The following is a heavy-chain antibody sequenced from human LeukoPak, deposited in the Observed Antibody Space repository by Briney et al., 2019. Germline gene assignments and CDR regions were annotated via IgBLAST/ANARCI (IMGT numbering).Heavy chain of an antibody. Sequence: PGVSLRLSCGVSGFTFSNYWMYWVRQAPGKGLEWVANIKQDGSEIFYLDSVKGRFTISRDNTKNSLYLQMNSLRAEDTAVYYCAKEVGYSRLNYYFDYWGQGTLVTVSS. J-gene: IGHJ4*02. CDR1: GFTFSNYW. CDR3: AKEVGYSRLNYYFDY. D-gene: IGHD6-13*01. V-gene: IGHV3-7*03. CDR2: IKQDGSEI.